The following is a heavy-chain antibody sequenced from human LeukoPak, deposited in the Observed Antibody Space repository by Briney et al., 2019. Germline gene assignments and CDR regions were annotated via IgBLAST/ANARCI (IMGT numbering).Heavy chain of an antibody. V-gene: IGHV3-30-3*01. D-gene: IGHD1-26*01. CDR2: ISYDGSNK. CDR1: GFTFSSYA. CDR3: ARDLLPSGSYFYYYYGMDV. J-gene: IGHJ6*02. Sequence: GGSLRLSCAASGFTFSSYAMHWVRQAPGKGLEWVAVISYDGSNKYYADSVKGRFTISRDNSKNTLYLQMNSLRAEDTAVYYCARDLLPSGSYFYYYYGMDVWGQGATVTVSS.